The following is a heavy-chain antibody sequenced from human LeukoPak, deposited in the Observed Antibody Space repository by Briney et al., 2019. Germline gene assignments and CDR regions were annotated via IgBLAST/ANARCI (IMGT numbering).Heavy chain of an antibody. J-gene: IGHJ4*02. CDR2: IKQDGSDK. V-gene: IGHV3-7*04. Sequence: GGSLRLSCAASGFTFNNYWMSWVRQAPGKGLEWVANIKQDGSDKYYMDSVKGRFTISRDNAKNSLYLQMNSLRAEDTALYYCARMHYDSSGEIVYWGQGTLVTVSS. D-gene: IGHD3-22*01. CDR3: ARMHYDSSGEIVY. CDR1: GFTFNNYW.